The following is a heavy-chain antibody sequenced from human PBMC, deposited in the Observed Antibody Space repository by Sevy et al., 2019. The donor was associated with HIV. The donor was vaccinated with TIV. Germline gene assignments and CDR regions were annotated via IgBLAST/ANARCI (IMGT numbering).Heavy chain of an antibody. J-gene: IGHJ4*02. CDR2: ISSSSSDI. Sequence: GGSLRLSCAASGFTFGSYSMNWVRQAPGKGLEWVSSISSSSSDIYYADSVKGRFTISRDNAKNSLYLQMNSLRAEDTAVYYCARDRKQQLVLGYDYWGQGTLVTVSS. CDR3: ARDRKQQLVLGYDY. V-gene: IGHV3-21*04. CDR1: GFTFGSYS. D-gene: IGHD6-13*01.